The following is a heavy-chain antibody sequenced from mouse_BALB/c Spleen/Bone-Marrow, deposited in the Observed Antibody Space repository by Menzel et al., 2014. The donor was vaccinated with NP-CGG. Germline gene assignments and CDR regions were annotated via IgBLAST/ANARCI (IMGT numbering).Heavy chain of an antibody. Sequence: EVMLVESGGGLVQPGGSLRLSCATSGFTFTDYFMSWVRQPPGKALEWLGFIRNKANGYTTEYSASVKGRFTISRDNSQSILYLQLSTLRPEDSATYYRASSYALDSWGQGTSVTVSS. CDR1: GFTFTDYF. J-gene: IGHJ4*01. CDR2: IRNKANGYTT. V-gene: IGHV7-3*02. CDR3: ASSYALDS.